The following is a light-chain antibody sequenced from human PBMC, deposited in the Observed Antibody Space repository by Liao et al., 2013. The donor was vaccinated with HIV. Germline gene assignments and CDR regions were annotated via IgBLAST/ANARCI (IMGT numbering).Light chain of an antibody. J-gene: IGLJ1*01. CDR1: NIGSKS. CDR2: YDS. V-gene: IGLV3-21*01. CDR3: HVWDSSSDHYV. Sequence: SYVLTQPPSVSVAPGKTARITCGGNNIGSKSVHWYQQKPGQAPVVVMYYDSDRPSGIPVRFSGSKSGNTATLTITGVEVGDEADYYCHVWDSSSDHYVFGNGTKVTVL.